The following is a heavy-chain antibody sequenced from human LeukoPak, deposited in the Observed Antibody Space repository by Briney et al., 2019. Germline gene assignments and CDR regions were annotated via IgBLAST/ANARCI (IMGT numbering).Heavy chain of an antibody. J-gene: IGHJ4*02. CDR1: GASINSYS. CDR2: IYTSGRT. V-gene: IGHV4-4*07. Sequence: PSETLSLTCTVSGASINSYSWSWIRQPAGKGLEWIGRIYTSGRTNYNPSLKSRLTMSEDTSKNQFSLKLSSATAADTAVYYCARQTSSGGFDYWGQGTPVTVSS. CDR3: ARQTSSGGFDY. D-gene: IGHD3-10*01.